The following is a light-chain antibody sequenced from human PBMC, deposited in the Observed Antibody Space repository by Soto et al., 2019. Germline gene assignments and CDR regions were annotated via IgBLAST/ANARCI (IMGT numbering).Light chain of an antibody. CDR1: QSISSW. CDR3: QQYHRYST. V-gene: IGKV1-5*03. CDR2: KAS. J-gene: IGKJ1*01. Sequence: DSQMTQSPSTLSASVGDRVTITCRASQSISSWLAWYQQKPGKAPKLLIYKASSLESGVPSRFSGSASGTEFTLTISSLESDDFATYYCQQYHRYSTFGQGTKVDI.